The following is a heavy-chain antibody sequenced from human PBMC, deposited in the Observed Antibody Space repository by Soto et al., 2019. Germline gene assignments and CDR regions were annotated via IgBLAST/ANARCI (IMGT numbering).Heavy chain of an antibody. D-gene: IGHD2-15*01. Sequence: GGSVKVSCKTSGYFFNDYDMHWVRKAPVQGLEWMGWINPKNGDTNYAQKFQDRVTMTRVTSISTVYIALSRLTSDGAAVYYCAGEGGGRNTAAVVLHPWGQETLVTFSS. CDR3: AGEGGGRNTAAVVLHP. J-gene: IGHJ5*02. V-gene: IGHV1-2*02. CDR1: GYFFNDYD. CDR2: INPKNGDT.